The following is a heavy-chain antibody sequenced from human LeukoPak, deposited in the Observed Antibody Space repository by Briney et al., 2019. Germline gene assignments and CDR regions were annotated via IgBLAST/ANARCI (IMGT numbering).Heavy chain of an antibody. D-gene: IGHD3-3*01. CDR2: ISWDGGST. Sequence: GALLLSCAASGFTFDDYTMHWVRQAPGKGLEWVSLISWDGGSTYYADSVKGRFTISRDNSKNSLYLQMNSLRTEDTALYYCAKSWSGSLASWGQGTLVTVSS. CDR1: GFTFDDYT. V-gene: IGHV3-43*01. J-gene: IGHJ5*02. CDR3: AKSWSGSLAS.